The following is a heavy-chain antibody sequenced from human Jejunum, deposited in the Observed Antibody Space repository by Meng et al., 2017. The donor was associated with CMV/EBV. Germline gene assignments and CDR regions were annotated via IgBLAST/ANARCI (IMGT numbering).Heavy chain of an antibody. CDR2: ISYDRSNK. V-gene: IGHV3-30-3*01. D-gene: IGHD3-16*01. CDR1: GFIFSSYA. CDR3: AREGGLKRFDS. Sequence: QVQPVGSGGGVVQPGRSLRLSCAASGFIFSSYAMHWVRQAPGEGLEWMALISYDRSNKYYADSVKGRFTISRDNSKNTLYLQMNSLRAEDTAVYYCAREGGLKRFDSWGQGTLVTVSS. J-gene: IGHJ4*02.